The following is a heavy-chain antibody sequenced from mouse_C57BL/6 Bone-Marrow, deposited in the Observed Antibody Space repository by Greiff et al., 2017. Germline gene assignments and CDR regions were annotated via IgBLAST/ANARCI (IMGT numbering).Heavy chain of an antibody. CDR1: GFTFSDYG. Sequence: EVKVVESGGGLVQPGGSLKLSCAASGFTFSDYGMAWVRQAPRKGPEWVAFISNLAYSIYYADTVTGRFTISRENAKNTLYLEMSSLRSEDTAMYYCARHEGGNYGDYFDYWGQGTTLTVSS. V-gene: IGHV5-15*01. J-gene: IGHJ2*01. D-gene: IGHD2-1*01. CDR3: ARHEGGNYGDYFDY. CDR2: ISNLAYSI.